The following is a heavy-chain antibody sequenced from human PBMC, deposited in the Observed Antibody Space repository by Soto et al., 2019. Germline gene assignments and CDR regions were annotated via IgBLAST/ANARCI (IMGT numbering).Heavy chain of an antibody. CDR2: TYSRSKWYN. V-gene: IGHV6-1*01. CDR1: GYSVSSNTAS. D-gene: IGHD5-12*01. CDR3: AKGDNLGPKTGYAFDP. J-gene: IGHJ5*02. Sequence: SQTLSLTFAISGYSVSSNTASWNLVRQSPSRGLEWLGRTYSRSKWYNDYAVSVKSRIIINPDTSKNQFSLQLNSVTPEDTAVYYCAKGDNLGPKTGYAFDPWGQGILVTVSS.